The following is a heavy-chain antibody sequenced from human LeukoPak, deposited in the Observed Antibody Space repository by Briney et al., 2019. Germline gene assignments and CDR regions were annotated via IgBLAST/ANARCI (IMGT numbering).Heavy chain of an antibody. CDR3: ARVRGIAAAGTVGPVDY. CDR2: INPNSGGT. J-gene: IGHJ4*02. V-gene: IGHV1-2*02. CDR1: GYTFTGYY. Sequence: ASVKVSCKASGYTFTGYYMHWVRQAPGQGLEWMGWINPNSGGTNYAQKFQGRVTMTRDTSISTAYMELRSLRSDDTAVYYCARVRGIAAAGTVGPVDYWGQGTLVTVSS. D-gene: IGHD6-13*01.